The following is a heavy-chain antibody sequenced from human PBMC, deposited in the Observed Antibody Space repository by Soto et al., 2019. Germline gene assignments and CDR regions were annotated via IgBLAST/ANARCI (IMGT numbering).Heavy chain of an antibody. CDR2: INHSGST. CDR3: ASFYGSGSSPPAHYYYYSVMDV. Sequence: SETLSLTCAVYGGSFSGYYWSWIRQPPGKGLEWIGEINHSGSTNYNPSLKSRVTISVDTSKNQFSLKLSSVTAADTAVYYCASFYGSGSSPPAHYYYYSVMDVWGQGTTVTVSS. CDR1: GGSFSGYY. V-gene: IGHV4-34*01. J-gene: IGHJ6*02. D-gene: IGHD3-10*01.